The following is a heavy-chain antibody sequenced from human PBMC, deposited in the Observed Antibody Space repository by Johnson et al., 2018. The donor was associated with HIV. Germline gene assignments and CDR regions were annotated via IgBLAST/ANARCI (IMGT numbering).Heavy chain of an antibody. V-gene: IGHV3-11*04. J-gene: IGHJ3*02. CDR1: GFTFSDYY. Sequence: QVQLLESGGGLVKPGGSLRLSCAASGFTFSDYYMSWIRRAPGKGLEWVSYISSSGGTIYNADSVKGRFTISRNNAKNSLYLQMNSLRAEDTAVYYCARACRDGYTCDAFDIWGQGTMVTVSS. D-gene: IGHD5-24*01. CDR2: ISSSGGTI. CDR3: ARACRDGYTCDAFDI.